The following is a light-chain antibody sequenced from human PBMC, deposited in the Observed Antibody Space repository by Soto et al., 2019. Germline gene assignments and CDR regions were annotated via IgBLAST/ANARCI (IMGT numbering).Light chain of an antibody. J-gene: IGLJ3*02. CDR1: SGYSTNA. CDR2: INYDGTH. Sequence: QAVVTQSTSASASLGASVKLTCTMSSGYSTNAIAWHKQQSEKGPRFLMKINYDGTHSKGDGFFDRFSGSSSGAERHLSISSLQSEDEADYYCQSLGTGIQVFGGGTQLTVL. CDR3: QSLGTGIQV. V-gene: IGLV4-69*01.